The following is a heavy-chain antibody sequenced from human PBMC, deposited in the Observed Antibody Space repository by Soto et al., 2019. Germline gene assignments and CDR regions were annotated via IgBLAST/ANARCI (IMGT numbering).Heavy chain of an antibody. V-gene: IGHV3-33*01. Sequence: QVQLVESGGGVVQPGRSLRLSCEASGFTFRSYGMHWVRQAPGKGLEWVAVIWGDGSNKYYADSVKGRFTISRDNSKNPLYLQMNSLRAEDTAVYYFARKPPYPSYCSSTCFYGDYFAYWGQVTLVTVSS. CDR1: GFTFRSYG. CDR3: ARKPPYPSYCSSTCFYGDYFAY. D-gene: IGHD2-2*01. CDR2: IWGDGSNK. J-gene: IGHJ4*02.